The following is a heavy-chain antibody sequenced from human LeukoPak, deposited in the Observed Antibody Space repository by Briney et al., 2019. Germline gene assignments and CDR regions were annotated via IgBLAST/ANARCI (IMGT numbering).Heavy chain of an antibody. Sequence: KPGGSLRLSCAGSGFTFSAYWMSWVRQGPGKGLEWVANIKQDGSEKDYVDSVKGRFTISRDNAKNSLYLQMNSLRVDDTAVYYCARGTYRTGAIGYFRWGQGSLVTVSS. V-gene: IGHV3-7*04. CDR3: ARGTYRTGAIGYFR. D-gene: IGHD7-27*01. CDR2: IKQDGSEK. CDR1: GFTFSAYW. J-gene: IGHJ4*02.